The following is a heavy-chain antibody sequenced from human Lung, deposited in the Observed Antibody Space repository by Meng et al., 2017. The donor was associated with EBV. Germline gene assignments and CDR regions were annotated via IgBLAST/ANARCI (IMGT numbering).Heavy chain of an antibody. V-gene: IGHV1-18*01. J-gene: IGHJ5*02. CDR2: ISAYNGNT. Sequence: VQRGQFGAEVTKPGASVKVSCKDSGYIFNNYGVSWVRQAPGQGPEWMGWISAYNGNTNYAQNFQGRFTMTTDTSTSTAYMELRSLRSDDTAVYYCARYTGHLDPWGQGTLVTVAS. CDR3: ARYTGHLDP. CDR1: GYIFNNYG. D-gene: IGHD2-2*02.